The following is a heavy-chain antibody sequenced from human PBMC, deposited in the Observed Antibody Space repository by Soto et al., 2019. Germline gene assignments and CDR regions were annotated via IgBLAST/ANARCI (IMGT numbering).Heavy chain of an antibody. D-gene: IGHD5-18*01. CDR2: IYYSGST. CDR1: GGSISSYY. V-gene: IGHV4-59*01. J-gene: IGHJ4*02. CDR3: ARDRSGYSYGYGRKTYYIDY. Sequence: PSETLSLTCTVSGGSISSYYWSWIRQPPGKGLEWIGYIYYSGSTNYNPSLKSRVTISVDTSKNQFSLKLSSVTAADTAVYYCARDRSGYSYGYGRKTYYIDYWGQGTLVTVSS.